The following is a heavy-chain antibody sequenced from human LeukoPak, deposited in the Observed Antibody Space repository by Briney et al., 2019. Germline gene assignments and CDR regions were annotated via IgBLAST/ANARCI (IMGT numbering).Heavy chain of an antibody. Sequence: GGSLRLSCAASRFTFSDYSMNWVRQAPGKGLQWVASISSGSVYIYYADSMEGRFTISRDNAKNSMYLQMYSLRAEDTAVYYCARGPKYISATGPYYFDCWGQGTPVTVSS. J-gene: IGHJ4*02. V-gene: IGHV3-21*01. CDR2: ISSGSVYI. CDR3: ARGPKYISATGPYYFDC. D-gene: IGHD6-13*01. CDR1: RFTFSDYS.